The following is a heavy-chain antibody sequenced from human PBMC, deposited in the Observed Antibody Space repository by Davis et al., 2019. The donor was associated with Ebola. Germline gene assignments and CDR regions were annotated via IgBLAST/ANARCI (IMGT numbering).Heavy chain of an antibody. Sequence: PSETLSLTCTVSDVSISNYYCSWIRQPPGKGLEWIANIYYSGSTYYNPSLKSRVTISVDTSKNQFSLKLSSVTAADTAVYYCARVAIFGVVPGIYAFDIWGQGTMVTVSS. D-gene: IGHD3-3*01. V-gene: IGHV4-59*12. CDR2: IYYSGST. CDR3: ARVAIFGVVPGIYAFDI. CDR1: DVSISNYY. J-gene: IGHJ3*02.